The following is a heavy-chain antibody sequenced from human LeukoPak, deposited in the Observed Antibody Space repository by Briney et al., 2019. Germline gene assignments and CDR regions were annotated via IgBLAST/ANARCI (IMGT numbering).Heavy chain of an antibody. CDR3: TRGHWGLQS. D-gene: IGHD7-27*01. CDR2: IHHSGNS. CDR1: GASVTDYY. V-gene: IGHV4-59*02. Sequence: SETLSLTCTVSGASVTDYYWSWIRKSPGKGLEWISYIHHSGNSDYNPSLRSRVTTSLDTSKNQFSLNLISVTAADTAVYYCTRGHWGLQSWSQGTLVTVSS. J-gene: IGHJ5*02.